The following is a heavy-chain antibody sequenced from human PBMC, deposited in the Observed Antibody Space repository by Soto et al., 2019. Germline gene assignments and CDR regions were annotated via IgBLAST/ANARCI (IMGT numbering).Heavy chain of an antibody. J-gene: IGHJ4*02. D-gene: IGHD1-26*01. CDR1: GFTFSGYA. V-gene: IGHV3-21*01. CDR2: ISGSGSYI. Sequence: GGSLRLSCATSGFTFSGYALNWVRQAPGKGLEWVSSISGSGSYIYYADSVEGRFTISRDNAKESVFLEMSSLRAEDTAVYYCANFYSGSYSTYWGQGTLVTVSS. CDR3: ANFYSGSYSTY.